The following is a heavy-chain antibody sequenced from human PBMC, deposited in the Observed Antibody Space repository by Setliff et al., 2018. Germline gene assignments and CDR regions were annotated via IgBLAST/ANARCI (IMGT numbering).Heavy chain of an antibody. CDR3: AKPQVELRWGFES. V-gene: IGHV3-7*03. CDR2: INQDGSAQ. CDR1: GFTFSSLW. D-gene: IGHD1-7*01. Sequence: GGSLRLSCAASGFTFSSLWMSWVRQAPGRGLEWVANINQDGSAQYYVDSVRGRFTISRDNAKNSLYLQMNSLRAEDTAVYYCAKPQVELRWGFESWGQGTLVTVSS. J-gene: IGHJ4*02.